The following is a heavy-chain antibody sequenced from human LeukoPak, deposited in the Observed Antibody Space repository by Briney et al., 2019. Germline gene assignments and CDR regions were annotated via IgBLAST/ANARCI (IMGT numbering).Heavy chain of an antibody. J-gene: IGHJ5*02. CDR3: AKDYYYDSSGYPNVNWFDP. CDR2: ISGSGGGT. D-gene: IGHD3-22*01. V-gene: IGHV3-23*01. Sequence: PGGSLRLSCAASGFTFSSYAMSWVRQAPGKGLEWVSAISGSGGGTYYADSVKGRFTISRDNSKNTLYLQMNSLRAEDTAVYYCAKDYYYDSSGYPNVNWFDPWGQGTLVTVSS. CDR1: GFTFSSYA.